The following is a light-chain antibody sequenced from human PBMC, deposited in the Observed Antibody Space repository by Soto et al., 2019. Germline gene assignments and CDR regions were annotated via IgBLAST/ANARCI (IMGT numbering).Light chain of an antibody. V-gene: IGLV2-8*01. CDR2: EVT. CDR1: SSDVGNYNY. Sequence: QSALTQPPCASGSPGQSVTISCTGTSSDVGNYNYVSWYQQHPGKAPKVIIYEVTNRPSGVPDRFSGSKSGNTAPLTVSGLQAEDEADYFCSSYAGSKSVLFGGGTKLTVL. J-gene: IGLJ2*01. CDR3: SSYAGSKSVL.